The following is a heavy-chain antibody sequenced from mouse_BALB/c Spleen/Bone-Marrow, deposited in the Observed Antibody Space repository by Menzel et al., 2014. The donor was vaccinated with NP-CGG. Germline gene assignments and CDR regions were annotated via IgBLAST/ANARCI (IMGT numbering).Heavy chain of an antibody. CDR3: ARGGDNFAWFAY. CDR2: VDPSDGYT. V-gene: IGHV1-69*02. Sequence: VQLQQSGAELVTPGASVKLSCKASGYTFTTYWMHWVKQRPGHGLEWIGHVDPSDGYTNYSQMFKGKATLTVDKSSSTAYMQLSSLSSEDSAVYYCARGGDNFAWFAYWGQGTLVTVSA. D-gene: IGHD1-3*01. J-gene: IGHJ3*01. CDR1: GYTFTTYW.